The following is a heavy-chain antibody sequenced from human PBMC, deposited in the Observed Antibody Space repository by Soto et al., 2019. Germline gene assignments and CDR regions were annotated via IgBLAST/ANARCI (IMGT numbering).Heavy chain of an antibody. J-gene: IGHJ6*01. D-gene: IGHD3-10*01. V-gene: IGHV3-33*01. Sequence: GGSLRLSSAESGFTFSSYGMNWVRQAPGKGLEWVAVIWYDGSNKYYANSVKGRLTISRDNSKNRLYLQVNSLRAEDKDVYYCASFYGSGSYYYDYGMDAWGQGTTVTVPS. CDR2: IWYDGSNK. CDR3: ASFYGSGSYYYDYGMDA. CDR1: GFTFSSYG.